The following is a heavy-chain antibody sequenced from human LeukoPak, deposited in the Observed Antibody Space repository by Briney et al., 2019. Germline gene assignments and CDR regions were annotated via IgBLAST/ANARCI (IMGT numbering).Heavy chain of an antibody. Sequence: GGSLRLSCSASGFIFSSYAMHWVRRSPGKGLEWVAVIWYDGTNKYYADSVKGRFTISRDNYKNTMYLQMNNVRAEDTAVYYCAKDFTHYYDSRGLYPSFGSWGKGTLVTVSS. CDR1: GFIFSSYA. CDR2: IWYDGTNK. D-gene: IGHD3-22*01. J-gene: IGHJ4*02. CDR3: AKDFTHYYDSRGLYPSFGS. V-gene: IGHV3-33*06.